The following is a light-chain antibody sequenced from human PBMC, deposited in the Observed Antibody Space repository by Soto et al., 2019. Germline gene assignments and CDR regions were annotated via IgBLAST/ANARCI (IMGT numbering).Light chain of an antibody. CDR2: DAS. V-gene: IGKV1-5*01. CDR1: QRINIY. Sequence: DIQMTQSPSSLSTSVGARVTITCRARQRINIYLNWYRQKPGKAPKLLIYDASNLESGVPSRFSGSGSGTEFTLTISSLQPDDFATYYCQQYNSYSRTFGQGTKVDIK. J-gene: IGKJ1*01. CDR3: QQYNSYSRT.